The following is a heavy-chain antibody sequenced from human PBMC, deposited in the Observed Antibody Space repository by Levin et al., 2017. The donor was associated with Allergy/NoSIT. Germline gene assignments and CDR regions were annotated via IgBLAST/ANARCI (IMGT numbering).Heavy chain of an antibody. Sequence: GGSLRLSCAASGFTFSSYGMHWVRQAPGKGLEWVAVISYDGSNKYYADSVKGRFTISRDNSKNTLYLQMNSLRAEDTAVYYCAKDSGDYMDVWGKGTTVTVSS. V-gene: IGHV3-30*18. CDR3: AKDSGDYMDV. CDR2: ISYDGSNK. J-gene: IGHJ6*03. D-gene: IGHD5-12*01. CDR1: GFTFSSYG.